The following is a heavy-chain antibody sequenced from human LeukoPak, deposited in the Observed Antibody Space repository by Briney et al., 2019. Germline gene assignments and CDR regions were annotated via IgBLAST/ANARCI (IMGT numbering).Heavy chain of an antibody. CDR3: ARQSAIFALHYYYMDV. V-gene: IGHV4-39*01. CDR2: IYYSGST. CDR1: GGSISSSSYY. Sequence: KTSETLSLTCTVSGGSISSSSYYWGWIRQPPGKGLEWIGSIYYSGSTYYNPSLKSRVTISVDTSKNQFSLKLSSVTAADTAVYYCARQSAIFALHYYYMDVWGKGTTVTVSS. D-gene: IGHD3-3*01. J-gene: IGHJ6*03.